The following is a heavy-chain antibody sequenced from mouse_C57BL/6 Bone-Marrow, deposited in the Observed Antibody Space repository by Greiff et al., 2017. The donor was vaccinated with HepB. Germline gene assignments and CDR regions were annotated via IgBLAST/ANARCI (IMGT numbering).Heavy chain of an antibody. CDR2: IDPSDSYT. CDR1: GYTFTSYW. V-gene: IGHV1-69*01. J-gene: IGHJ4*01. D-gene: IGHD2-1*01. Sequence: VQLQQPGAELVMPGASVKLSCKASGYTFTSYWMHWVKQRPGQGLEWIGEIDPSDSYTNYNQKFKGKSTLTVDKSSSTAYMQLSSLTSEDSAVYYCARSIYYGNYEIYYAMDYWGQGTSVTVSS. CDR3: ARSIYYGNYEIYYAMDY.